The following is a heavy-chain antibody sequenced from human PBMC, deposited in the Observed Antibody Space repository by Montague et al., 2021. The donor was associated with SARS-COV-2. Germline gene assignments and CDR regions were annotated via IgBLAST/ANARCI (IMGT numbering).Heavy chain of an antibody. CDR2: IKQDAGEK. Sequence: SLRLSCAASGFAFGNFWMSWIRQAPEKGLEWVANIKQDAGEKYYGASVQGRFNISRDNAKKSLYLQMNSLRVEDTAVYYCATDGSGCYYCYKYGMDVWGQGTTVTVS. CDR3: ATDGSGCYYCYKYGMDV. J-gene: IGHJ6*02. D-gene: IGHD3-10*01. V-gene: IGHV3-7*01. CDR1: GFAFGNFW.